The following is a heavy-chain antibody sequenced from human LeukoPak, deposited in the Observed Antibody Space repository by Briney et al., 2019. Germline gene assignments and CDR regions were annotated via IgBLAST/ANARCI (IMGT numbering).Heavy chain of an antibody. CDR3: ARHRSGYDKRYYYYGMDV. D-gene: IGHD5-12*01. CDR1: GGSISSGGYY. Sequence: PSETLSLTCTVSGGSISSGGYYWSWIRQHPGKGLEWIGYIYYSGSTYYNPPLKSRVTISVDTSKNQFSLKLSSVTAADTAVYYCARHRSGYDKRYYYYGMDVWGQGTTVTVSS. V-gene: IGHV4-31*03. J-gene: IGHJ6*02. CDR2: IYYSGST.